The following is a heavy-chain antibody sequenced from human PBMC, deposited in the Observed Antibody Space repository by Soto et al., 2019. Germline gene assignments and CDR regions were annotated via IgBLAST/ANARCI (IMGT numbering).Heavy chain of an antibody. Sequence: GSLVLSCAASGFTVSSHAMSWVRQAPGKGLEWVSSISGSGDGTYYGDSVKGRFTISRDSSSSTLYLEMKNLRGEDTAVYFCTRSRRSILMVYGFGGMDVWGQGTKVTVYS. CDR2: ISGSGDGT. CDR3: TRSRRSILMVYGFGGMDV. D-gene: IGHD2-8*01. CDR1: GFTVSSHA. J-gene: IGHJ6*02. V-gene: IGHV3-23*01.